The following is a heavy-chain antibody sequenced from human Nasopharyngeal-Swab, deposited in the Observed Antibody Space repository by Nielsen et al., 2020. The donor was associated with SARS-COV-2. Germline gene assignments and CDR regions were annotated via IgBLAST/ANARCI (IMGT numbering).Heavy chain of an antibody. V-gene: IGHV4-61*01. D-gene: IGHD1-1*01. CDR1: GGSISSSSYY. Sequence: SETLSLTCTVSGGSISSSSYYWGWIRQPPGKGLEWIGYIYYSGSTNYNPSLKSRVTISVDTSKNQFSLKLSSVTAADTAVYYCARDSPWFGTADQNAFDIWGQGTMVTVSS. CDR2: IYYSGST. J-gene: IGHJ3*02. CDR3: ARDSPWFGTADQNAFDI.